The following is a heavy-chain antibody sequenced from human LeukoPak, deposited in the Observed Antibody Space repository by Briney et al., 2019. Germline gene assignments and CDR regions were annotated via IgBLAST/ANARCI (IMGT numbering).Heavy chain of an antibody. V-gene: IGHV1-2*02. CDR2: IKPNSGGT. Sequence: ASVKVSCKASGYTFTGYYMHWVRQTPGQGLEWMGWIKPNSGGTNYAQKFQGRVTMTRDTSISTAYMELRRLRSDDTAVYYCAREEVDTAMATMYYYYGMDVWGQGTTVTVSS. CDR1: GYTFTGYY. D-gene: IGHD5-18*01. CDR3: AREEVDTAMATMYYYYGMDV. J-gene: IGHJ6*02.